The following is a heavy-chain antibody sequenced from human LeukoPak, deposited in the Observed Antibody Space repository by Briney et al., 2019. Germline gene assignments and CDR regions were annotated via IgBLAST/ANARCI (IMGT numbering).Heavy chain of an antibody. CDR1: GDSIISTNYY. J-gene: IGHJ6*03. CDR3: ARDKIAVAYFKVYYYYMDV. CDR2: IYYTGTT. Sequence: SETLPLTCSVSGDSIISTNYYWGWVRQSPGKELEWIGRIYYTGTTYYDPSLKSRVTMSVDTSKNQFSLKLSSVTAADTAVYYCARDKIAVAYFKVYYYYMDVWGKGTTVTISS. V-gene: IGHV4-39*07. D-gene: IGHD6-19*01.